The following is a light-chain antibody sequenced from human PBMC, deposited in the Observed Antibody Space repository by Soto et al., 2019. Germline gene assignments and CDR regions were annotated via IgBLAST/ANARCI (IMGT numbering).Light chain of an antibody. Sequence: DIQMTQSPSSLSASVGDRVPITCRASHFINYYLAWFQQKPGKAPKSLIYDASNLQSGVPSRFSGSGSGTDFTLTISSLPHEDSATYHCKQYNNYPISFGKGTRLEIK. CDR1: HFINYY. CDR3: KQYNNYPIS. J-gene: IGKJ5*01. CDR2: DAS. V-gene: IGKV1-16*01.